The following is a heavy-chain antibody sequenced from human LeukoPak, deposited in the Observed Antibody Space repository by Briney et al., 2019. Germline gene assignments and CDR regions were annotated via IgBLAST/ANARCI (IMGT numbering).Heavy chain of an antibody. CDR1: GFTFDTTD. CDR2: ISGTGDRT. J-gene: IGHJ4*02. D-gene: IGHD1-26*01. Sequence: GGSLRLSCAASGFTFDTTDMTWDRQAPGKGPEWLSCISGTGDRTYYADSVRGRFTISRDNSENMLYLQMTSLRVEDTATYYCVKNSGIWSFWGRGTLAAVSS. V-gene: IGHV3-23*01. CDR3: VKNSGIWSF.